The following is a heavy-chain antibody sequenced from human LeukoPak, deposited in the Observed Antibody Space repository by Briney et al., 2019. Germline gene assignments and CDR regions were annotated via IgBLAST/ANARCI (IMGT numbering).Heavy chain of an antibody. CDR3: ARGYSSSWHHYYYYMDV. V-gene: IGHV3-7*01. Sequence: GGSLRLSCAASGFTFSSYWMSWVRQAPGKGLEWVANIKQDGSEKYYVDSVKGRFTISRDNAKNSLYLQMNSLRAEDTAVYYCARGYSSSWHHYYYYMDVWGKGTTVTVSS. CDR1: GFTFSSYW. CDR2: IKQDGSEK. D-gene: IGHD6-13*01. J-gene: IGHJ6*03.